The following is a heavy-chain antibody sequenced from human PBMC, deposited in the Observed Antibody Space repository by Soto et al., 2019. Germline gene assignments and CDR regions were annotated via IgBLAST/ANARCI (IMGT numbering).Heavy chain of an antibody. J-gene: IGHJ4*02. CDR1: AGSISSGGYY. CDR2: IYYTGST. CDR3: ARGVTMVRGVIHTPYFDY. D-gene: IGHD3-10*01. V-gene: IGHV4-31*03. Sequence: QVQLQESGPGLVKPSQTLSLTCTVSAGSISSGGYYWSWIRQHPGKGLEWIGYIYYTGSTYYNPSLKSRVTISVDTSKNQFALKLSSVTAADTAVYWCARGVTMVRGVIHTPYFDYWGQGTLVTVSS.